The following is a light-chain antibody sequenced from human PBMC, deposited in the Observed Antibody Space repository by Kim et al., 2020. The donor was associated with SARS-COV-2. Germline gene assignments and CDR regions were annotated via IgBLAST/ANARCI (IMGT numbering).Light chain of an antibody. CDR1: ALAKQY. Sequence: SYELTQPPSVSVSPGKTARITCSGDALAKQYSYWYQQKSGQAPVLVIFQDTERPSGIPERFAGSSSGTIVTLTINGVQAEDEADYYCQSADSSGTYVFGPGTKVTVL. J-gene: IGLJ1*01. V-gene: IGLV3-25*03. CDR2: QDT. CDR3: QSADSSGTYV.